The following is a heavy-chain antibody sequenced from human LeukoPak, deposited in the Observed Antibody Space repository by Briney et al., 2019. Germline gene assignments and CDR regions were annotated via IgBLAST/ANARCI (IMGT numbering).Heavy chain of an antibody. CDR2: IYYSGST. V-gene: IGHV4-31*03. J-gene: IGHJ5*02. D-gene: IGHD6-13*01. Sequence: SETLSLTCSVSGGSISSGGYYWSWIRQHPGKGLEWIGYIYYSGSTFYNPSLESRIIISVDTSKNQFSLKMSSVTAADTAMYYCARNIRATTGTDWFDPWGQGTLVTVSS. CDR3: ARNIRATTGTDWFDP. CDR1: GGSISSGGYY.